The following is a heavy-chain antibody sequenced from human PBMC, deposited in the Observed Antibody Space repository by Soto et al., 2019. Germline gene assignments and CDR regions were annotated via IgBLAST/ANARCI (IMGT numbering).Heavy chain of an antibody. D-gene: IGHD2-21*02. CDR2: IYPGDSDT. Sequence: SGESLKLSCKGSGYSFTSYWIGWVRQMPGKGLEWMGIIYPGDSDTRYSPSFQGQVTISADKSISTAYLQWSSLKASDTAMYYCARLGYIVVVTAIPYYFDSWGQGTMVTVSS. CDR1: GYSFTSYW. J-gene: IGHJ4*02. V-gene: IGHV5-51*01. CDR3: ARLGYIVVVTAIPYYFDS.